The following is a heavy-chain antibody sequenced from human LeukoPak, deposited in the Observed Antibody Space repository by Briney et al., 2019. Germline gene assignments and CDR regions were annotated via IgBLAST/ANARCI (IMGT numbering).Heavy chain of an antibody. CDR3: TKDPNGDYVGAFDP. D-gene: IGHD4-17*01. CDR1: GFTFSSFA. CDR2: ITGNHGPT. J-gene: IGHJ5*02. V-gene: IGHV3-23*01. Sequence: QTGGSLRLSCAASGFTFSSFAMTWVRQAPGKGLEWVSSITGNHGPTYNTDYVKGRFTISRDNSQNTLYLQMNSLRAEHTAVYHCTKDPNGDYVGAFDPWGQGTLVTASS.